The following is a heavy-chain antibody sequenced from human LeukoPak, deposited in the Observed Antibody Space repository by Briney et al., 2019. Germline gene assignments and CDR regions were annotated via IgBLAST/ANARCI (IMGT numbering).Heavy chain of an antibody. D-gene: IGHD1-1*01. Sequence: PETLSLTCTVSGGSISSYYWSWIRQPPGKGLEWIGYIYYSGSTNYNPSLKSRVTISVDTSKNQFSLKLSSVTAADTAVYYCARADPLERAYDYWGQGTLVTVSS. J-gene: IGHJ4*02. CDR3: ARADPLERAYDY. V-gene: IGHV4-59*01. CDR2: IYYSGST. CDR1: GGSISSYY.